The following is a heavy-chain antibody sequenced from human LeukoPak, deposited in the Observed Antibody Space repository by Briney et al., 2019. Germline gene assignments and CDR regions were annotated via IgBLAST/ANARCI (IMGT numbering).Heavy chain of an antibody. CDR3: ARDGTVYGGESY. Sequence: SETLSLTCTVSGGSISGVNYYWSWIRQPPGKGLEWIGSIYYSGSIYLNPSLKSRVTISIDTPKNQFSLKLSSVTAADTAVYYCARDGTVYGGESYWGQGTLVTVSS. V-gene: IGHV4-30-4*01. CDR1: GGSISGVNYY. CDR2: IYYSGSI. J-gene: IGHJ4*02. D-gene: IGHD4-23*01.